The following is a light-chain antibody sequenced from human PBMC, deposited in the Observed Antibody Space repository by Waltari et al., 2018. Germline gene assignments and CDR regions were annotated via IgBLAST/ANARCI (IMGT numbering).Light chain of an antibody. J-gene: IGKJ2*01. V-gene: IGKV3-15*01. CDR3: QHYNEWPQYT. CDR2: GAS. Sequence: EIVLTQSPATLSVSPGGTATLSCRASRSVGDNLSWYQQKHGQAPRLLSSGASSRATDIPDRFSGSGSGTEFTRTISTLHSEDFAVYFCQHYNEWPQYTFAQGTKVEIK. CDR1: RSVGDN.